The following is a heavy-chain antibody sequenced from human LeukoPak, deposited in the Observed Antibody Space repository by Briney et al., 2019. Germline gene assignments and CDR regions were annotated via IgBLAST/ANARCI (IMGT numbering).Heavy chain of an antibody. CDR3: AKSVAIYFYYGLDV. Sequence: PGGSLRLSCTASGFTFSGYSMNWIRQAPGKGLEWVSSFGTRSTSIYHAGSVKGRFAISRDNAKNLLYLQMNSLRAEDTAPYYCAKSVAIYFYYGLDVWGQGTTVAVSS. J-gene: IGHJ6*02. CDR2: FGTRSTSI. CDR1: GFTFSGYS. V-gene: IGHV3-21*04. D-gene: IGHD3-3*01.